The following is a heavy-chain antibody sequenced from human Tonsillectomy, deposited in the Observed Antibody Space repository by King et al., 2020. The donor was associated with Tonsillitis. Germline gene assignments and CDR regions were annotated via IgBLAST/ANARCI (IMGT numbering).Heavy chain of an antibody. CDR2: ISWNSGTR. V-gene: IGHV3-9*01. Sequence: VQLVESGGGLVQPGRSLRLSCVASGFTFPDYAMHWVRQGPGKGLEWISGISWNSGTRDYADSVKGRFTISRDNAKNSLYLQMNSLRVEDTALYYCAKDMPYGEYGFYPWGQGTLVTVSS. J-gene: IGHJ5*02. CDR3: AKDMPYGEYGFYP. D-gene: IGHD4-17*01. CDR1: GFTFPDYA.